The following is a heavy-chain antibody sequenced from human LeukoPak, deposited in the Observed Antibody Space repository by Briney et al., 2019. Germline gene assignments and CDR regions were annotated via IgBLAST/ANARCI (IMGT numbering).Heavy chain of an antibody. CDR3: AGDRNSDWYSPLHY. CDR2: ITATGDTA. D-gene: IGHD6-19*01. V-gene: IGHV3-23*01. J-gene: IGHJ4*02. Sequence: PGGSLRLSCVASGFTFTKCAMSWIRQAPGKGLEWVGIITATGDTAYYADSVKGRFTISRDNSRNTVYMQMDSLRAEDTAIYYCAGDRNSDWYSPLHYWGQGSQVTVSP. CDR1: GFTFTKCA.